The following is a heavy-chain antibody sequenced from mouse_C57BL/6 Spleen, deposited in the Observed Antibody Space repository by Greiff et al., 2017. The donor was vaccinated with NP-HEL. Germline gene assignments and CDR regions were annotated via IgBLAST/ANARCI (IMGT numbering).Heavy chain of an antibody. J-gene: IGHJ1*03. CDR3: ARRRDPDWYFDV. D-gene: IGHD3-3*01. CDR2: IYWDDDK. Sequence: QVTLKESGPGILQSSQTLSLTCSFSGFSLSTSGMGVSWIRQPSGKGLEWLAHIYWDDDKRYNPSLKSRLTISKDTSRNQVFLKITSVDTADTATYYCARRRDPDWYFDVWGTGTTVTVSS. V-gene: IGHV8-12*01. CDR1: GFSLSTSGMG.